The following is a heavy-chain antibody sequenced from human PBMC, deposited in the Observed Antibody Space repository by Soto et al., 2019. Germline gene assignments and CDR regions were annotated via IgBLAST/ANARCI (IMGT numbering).Heavy chain of an antibody. Sequence: QVQLQESGPGLVKPSETLSLTCTVSGGSISSYYWSWIRQPAGKGLEWIGRIYTGGSTNYNPSLKSRVTMPVDTSKNHFSMKLSSVTAAYAAVYYCARSYCSRTSCLFVPWGQGTLVTVSS. CDR2: IYTGGST. CDR3: ARSYCSRTSCLFVP. V-gene: IGHV4-4*07. J-gene: IGHJ5*02. CDR1: GGSISSYY. D-gene: IGHD2-2*01.